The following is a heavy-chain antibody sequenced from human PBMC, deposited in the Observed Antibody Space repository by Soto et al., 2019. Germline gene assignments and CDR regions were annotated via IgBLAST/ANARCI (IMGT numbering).Heavy chain of an antibody. CDR2: IYYSGST. Sequence: QVQLQESGPGLVKPSQTLSLTCTVSGGSISSGGYYWSWIRQHPGKGLEWIGYIYYSGSTYYNPSLKSRVTTSVDTSKNRFSLKLSSVTAADTAVYYCARVGDIVGAKAIGYWGQGTLVTVSS. CDR3: ARVGDIVGAKAIGY. D-gene: IGHD1-26*01. CDR1: GGSISSGGYY. V-gene: IGHV4-31*03. J-gene: IGHJ4*02.